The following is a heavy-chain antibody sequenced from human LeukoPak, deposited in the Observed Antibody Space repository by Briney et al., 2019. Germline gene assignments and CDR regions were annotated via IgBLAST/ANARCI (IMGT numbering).Heavy chain of an antibody. CDR3: ARSAGPTIYNWFDA. V-gene: IGHV3-23*01. CDR2: ISASGGST. J-gene: IGHJ5*02. Sequence: GGSLRLSCAASGFTFTSYAMSWVRQAPGKGLELVSSISASGGSTYYADSVKGRFTVSRDNSKNTLYLQMNSLRAADTAVNYCARSAGPTIYNWFDAWGQGTLVTVSS. D-gene: IGHD2-21*01. CDR1: GFTFTSYA.